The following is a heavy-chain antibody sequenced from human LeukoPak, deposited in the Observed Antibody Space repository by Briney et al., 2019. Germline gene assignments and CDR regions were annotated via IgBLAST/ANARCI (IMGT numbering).Heavy chain of an antibody. J-gene: IGHJ5*01. Sequence: SVKVSCKASGGTFSSYAISWVRQAPGQGLEWMGRIIPIFGTANYAQKFQGRVTITTDESTSTAYMELSSLRSEDTAVYYCANCSGSYYNVGWFDSWGQGTLVTVSS. CDR1: GGTFSSYA. D-gene: IGHD3-10*02. V-gene: IGHV1-69*05. CDR3: ANCSGSYYNVGWFDS. CDR2: IIPIFGTA.